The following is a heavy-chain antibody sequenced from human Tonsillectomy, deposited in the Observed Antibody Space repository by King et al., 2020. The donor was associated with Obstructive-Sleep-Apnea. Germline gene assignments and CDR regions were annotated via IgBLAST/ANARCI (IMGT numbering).Heavy chain of an antibody. Sequence: QLQESGPGLVKPSGTLSLTCAVSGGSISSSNWWSWVRQPPGKGLEWIGEIYHSGSTNYKPFLKGRVTISVDKSKNQFSLKLGSVTAADTAVYYCARDLDSSGWSSAGAFDIWGQGTMVTVSS. CDR2: IYHSGST. CDR1: GGSISSSNW. CDR3: ARDLDSSGWSSAGAFDI. D-gene: IGHD6-19*01. J-gene: IGHJ3*02. V-gene: IGHV4-4*02.